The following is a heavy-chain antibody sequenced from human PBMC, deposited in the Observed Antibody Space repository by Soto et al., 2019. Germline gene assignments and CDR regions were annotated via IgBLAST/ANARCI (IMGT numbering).Heavy chain of an antibody. CDR3: ARDLVQH. J-gene: IGHJ1*01. CDR2: ISSSSSYI. V-gene: IGHV3-21*01. Sequence: GSLRLSCAASGFTFSSYSMNWVRQAPGKGLEWVSSISSSSSYIYYADSAKGRLTISRDNAKNSLYLQMNSLRAEDTAVYYCARDLVQHWGQGTLVTVSS. CDR1: GFTFSSYS.